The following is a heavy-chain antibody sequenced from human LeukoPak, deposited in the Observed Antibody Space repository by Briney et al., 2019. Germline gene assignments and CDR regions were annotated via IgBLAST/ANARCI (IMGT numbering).Heavy chain of an antibody. CDR3: ARADRYGTTWYGRVDY. J-gene: IGHJ4*02. D-gene: IGHD6-13*01. Sequence: GGSLRLSCGASGFTFSNYAMSWVRQAPGKGLESVSDIRSTGGTTAYADSVKGRFTISRDNSRNTLYLQMNSLRAEDTAVYYCARADRYGTTWYGRVDYWGQGTLVTVSS. CDR2: IRSTGGTT. V-gene: IGHV3-23*01. CDR1: GFTFSNYA.